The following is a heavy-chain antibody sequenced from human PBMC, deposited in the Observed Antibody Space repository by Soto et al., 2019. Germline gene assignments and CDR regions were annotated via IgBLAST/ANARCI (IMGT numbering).Heavy chain of an antibody. CDR3: ARRNLGSPFDY. V-gene: IGHV4-39*01. CDR1: GGSITSSSYY. D-gene: IGHD3-10*01. J-gene: IGHJ4*02. Sequence: PSETLSLTCTVPGGSITSSSYYWGWIRQPPGKGLEWIGSIYYGGVSYSGTKYYNPSLKSRVTMSGDTSKNQFALKLRTVTAADTAVYYCARRNLGSPFDYWGPGTLVTVSS. CDR2: IYYGGVSYSGTK.